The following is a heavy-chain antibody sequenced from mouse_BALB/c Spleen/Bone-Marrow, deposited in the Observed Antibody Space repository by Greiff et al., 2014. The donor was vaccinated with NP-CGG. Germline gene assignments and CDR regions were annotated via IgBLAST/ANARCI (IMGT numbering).Heavy chain of an antibody. CDR2: VNPDSSTM. CDR3: TRNGYYGWSAY. V-gene: IGHV4-1*02. Sequence: VQLKESGGGLVQPGGFLKLSCAASGFDFSRYWMTWVQQAPGKGLEWIGEVNPDSSTMNYTPSLKDKFIISRDNAKNTLYLQMRKVRSEDTGLYYCTRNGYYGWSAYWGQGTLVTVSA. J-gene: IGHJ3*01. CDR1: GFDFSRYW. D-gene: IGHD2-3*01.